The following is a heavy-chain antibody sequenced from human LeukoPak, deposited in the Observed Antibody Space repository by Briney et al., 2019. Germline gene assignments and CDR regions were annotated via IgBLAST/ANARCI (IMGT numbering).Heavy chain of an antibody. Sequence: GGSLRLSCTASGFSFSNHYMRWIRQAPGTGLGWVANIKHDGGEKYYVDSVKGRFTISRDNAKNSLYLQMNSLRAEDTAVYYCASWVVYGMDVWGQGTTVTVSS. J-gene: IGHJ6*02. CDR3: ASWVVYGMDV. V-gene: IGHV3-7*01. CDR1: GFSFSNHY. CDR2: IKHDGGEK. D-gene: IGHD2-15*01.